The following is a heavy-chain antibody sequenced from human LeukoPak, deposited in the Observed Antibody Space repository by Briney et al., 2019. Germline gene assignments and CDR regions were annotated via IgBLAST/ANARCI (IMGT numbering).Heavy chain of an antibody. Sequence: SETLSLTCTVSGGSISSGSYYWSWIRQPAGKGLEWIGRIYTSGSTNYNPSLKSRVTISVDTSKNQCSLKLSSVTAADAAVYHCARDPDYYGSGSRYFDYWGQGTLVTVSS. CDR3: ARDPDYYGSGSRYFDY. J-gene: IGHJ4*02. CDR1: GGSISSGSYY. D-gene: IGHD3-10*01. CDR2: IYTSGST. V-gene: IGHV4-61*02.